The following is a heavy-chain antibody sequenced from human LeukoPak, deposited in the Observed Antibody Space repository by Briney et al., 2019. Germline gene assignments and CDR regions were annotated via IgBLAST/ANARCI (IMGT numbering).Heavy chain of an antibody. V-gene: IGHV3-7*03. Sequence: GGSLRLSCAASGFTFSRYWMSWVRQAPGKGLEWVASINHIGNVNYYVDSVKGRFTISRDNAKNSLYLQMSNLRADDTAVYFCARGGGLDVWGQGATVTVSS. CDR1: GFTFSRYW. CDR2: INHIGNVN. D-gene: IGHD3-16*01. J-gene: IGHJ6*02. CDR3: ARGGGLDV.